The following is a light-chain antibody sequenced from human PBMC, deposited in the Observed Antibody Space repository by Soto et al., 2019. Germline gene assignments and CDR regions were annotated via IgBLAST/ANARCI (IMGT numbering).Light chain of an antibody. J-gene: IGKJ5*01. V-gene: IGKV3-11*01. CDR2: DAS. Sequence: EIVLTQSPATLSLSPGERATLSCRASRSVNSYLAWYQQKPGQAPRLLISDASNRATGIPVRFSGSGSGTDFTLTISSLEPEDFAVYYCQHRSEWPVSFGQGTRLESK. CDR1: RSVNSY. CDR3: QHRSEWPVS.